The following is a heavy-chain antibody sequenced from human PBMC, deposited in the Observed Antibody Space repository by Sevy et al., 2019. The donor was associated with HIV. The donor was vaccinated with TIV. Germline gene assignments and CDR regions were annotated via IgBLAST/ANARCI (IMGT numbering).Heavy chain of an antibody. J-gene: IGHJ6*02. Sequence: ASVKVSCKASGYTFSSYGISWVRQAPGQGLEWMGWISDYNGYTNYAHKFQGRVTMSTETSTRTAYMELRSLRSDDTAVDFCAREGYYYRSGTYRPPNYYRMDVWGQGTAVTVSS. CDR3: AREGYYYRSGTYRPPNYYRMDV. CDR1: GYTFSSYG. CDR2: ISDYNGYT. V-gene: IGHV1-18*01. D-gene: IGHD3-10*01.